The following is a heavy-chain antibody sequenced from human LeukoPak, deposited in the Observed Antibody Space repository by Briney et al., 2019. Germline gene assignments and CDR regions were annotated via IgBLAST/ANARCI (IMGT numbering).Heavy chain of an antibody. V-gene: IGHV4-59*08. Sequence: SETLSLTCTVSGGSINNYYWSWIRQPPGKGLEWIGYIYYRGSTNYNPSLKSRVTISVDTSKNQFSLKLTSVTAADTAVYYCARVRGYSYDYWGQGTLVTVSS. D-gene: IGHD5-18*01. CDR3: ARVRGYSYDY. CDR1: GGSINNYY. J-gene: IGHJ4*02. CDR2: IYYRGST.